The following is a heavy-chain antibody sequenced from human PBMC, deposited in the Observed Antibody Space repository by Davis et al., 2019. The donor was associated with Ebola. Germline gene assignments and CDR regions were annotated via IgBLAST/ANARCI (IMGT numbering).Heavy chain of an antibody. CDR3: ASRHDY. V-gene: IGHV3-11*01. CDR2: ISSDGRTI. CDR1: GFTFSDYY. Sequence: GESLKISCAASGFTFSDYYMSWIRQAPGKGLEWISFISSDGRTIFYADSVKGRFTISRDNAKNALYLQLSSLRDEDTALFYCASRHDYWGQGTLVTVSS. J-gene: IGHJ4*02.